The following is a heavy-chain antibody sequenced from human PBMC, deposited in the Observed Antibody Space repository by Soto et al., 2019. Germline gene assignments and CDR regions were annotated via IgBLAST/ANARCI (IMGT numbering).Heavy chain of an antibody. D-gene: IGHD3-16*01. CDR3: AKDRRAGGNSAFYFDF. CDR2: ISATGGGT. CDR1: GFTFSSYS. J-gene: IGHJ4*02. V-gene: IGHV3-23*01. Sequence: GGSLRLSCAASGFTFSSYSMNWVRQAPGKGLEWVSLISATGGGTYYADSVKGRFTISRDNSHNTLYLQVHSLTAEDTAVYYCAKDRRAGGNSAFYFDFWGQGAQVTV.